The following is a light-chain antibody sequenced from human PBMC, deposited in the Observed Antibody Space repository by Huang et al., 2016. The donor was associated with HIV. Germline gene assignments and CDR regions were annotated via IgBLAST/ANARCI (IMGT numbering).Light chain of an antibody. J-gene: IGKJ1*01. V-gene: IGKV3-15*01. CDR3: QQYDNWRKT. CDR1: QSVRSN. Sequence: DILLTQSPATLSASPGERVTISCRASQSVRSNLAWYQQRPGQAPRLLLFGASTRATGIPDRFSGSGSGTEFTLTIDSLQSEDFAVYYCQQYDNWRKTFGQGTKVDFK. CDR2: GAS.